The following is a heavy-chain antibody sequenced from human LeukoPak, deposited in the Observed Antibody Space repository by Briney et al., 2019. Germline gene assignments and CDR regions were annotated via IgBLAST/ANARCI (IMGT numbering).Heavy chain of an antibody. CDR1: GGSISSYY. Sequence: PSETLSLTCTVSGGSISSYYWSWIRQPPGKGLHWIGYIYYSGSTNYNPSLKSRVTISVDTSKNQFSLKLSSVTAADTAVYYCARHGNYDFLGVDIWGQGTMVTVSS. CDR2: IYYSGST. D-gene: IGHD3-3*01. J-gene: IGHJ3*02. V-gene: IGHV4-59*08. CDR3: ARHGNYDFLGVDI.